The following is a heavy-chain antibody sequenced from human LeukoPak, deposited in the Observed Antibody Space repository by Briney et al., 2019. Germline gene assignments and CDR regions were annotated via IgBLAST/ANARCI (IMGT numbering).Heavy chain of an antibody. Sequence: SETLSLTCTVSGGSISSSSYYWGWIRQSPGKGLEWIGSIYYSGSTYYNPSLKSRVTISVDTSKNQFSLKLSSVTAADTAVYYCASVAVGATHAFDIWGQGTTVTVSS. V-gene: IGHV4-39*07. CDR3: ASVAVGATHAFDI. D-gene: IGHD1-26*01. J-gene: IGHJ3*02. CDR2: IYYSGST. CDR1: GGSISSSSYY.